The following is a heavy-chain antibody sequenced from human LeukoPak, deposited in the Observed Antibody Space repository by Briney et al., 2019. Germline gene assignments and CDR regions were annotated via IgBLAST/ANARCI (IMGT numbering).Heavy chain of an antibody. CDR2: ISTNTGNP. V-gene: IGHV7-4-1*02. D-gene: IGHD2-15*01. Sequence: ASVKVSCKSSGYTFTSYAMNWVRQAPGQGLEWMGWISTNTGNPTYAQGFTGRFVFSLDTSVSTAYLQISSLKAEDTAVYYCARKSVAATPRDIVYQYSYMDVWGKGTTVTISS. J-gene: IGHJ6*03. CDR1: GYTFTSYA. CDR3: ARKSVAATPRDIVYQYSYMDV.